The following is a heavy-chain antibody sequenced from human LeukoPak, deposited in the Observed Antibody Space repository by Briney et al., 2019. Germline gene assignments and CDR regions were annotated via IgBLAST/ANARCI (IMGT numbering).Heavy chain of an antibody. CDR3: ARDRDGPNYYMDV. J-gene: IGHJ6*03. CDR2: IKSDGTGA. Sequence: QPGGSLRLSCAASGFSFSNYWMHWVREVPEKGLEWVSRIKSDGTGATYAGSVNGRFTISRDNAENTLYLQMNSLRAEDTAIYYCARDRDGPNYYMDVWGKGTTVTVSS. CDR1: GFSFSNYW. D-gene: IGHD5-24*01. V-gene: IGHV3-74*01.